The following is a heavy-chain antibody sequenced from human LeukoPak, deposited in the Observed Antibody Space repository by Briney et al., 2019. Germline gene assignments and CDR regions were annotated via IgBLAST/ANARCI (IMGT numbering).Heavy chain of an antibody. Sequence: PLETLSLTCAVYSGSFSGYYWSWIRQPPGKGLEWIGEINYSGSTNYNPSLKSRVTISVDTSKNQFSLKLSSVTAADTAVYYCARDQEAFDIWGQGTMVTVSS. V-gene: IGHV4-34*01. CDR1: SGSFSGYY. CDR3: ARDQEAFDI. J-gene: IGHJ3*02. CDR2: INYSGST.